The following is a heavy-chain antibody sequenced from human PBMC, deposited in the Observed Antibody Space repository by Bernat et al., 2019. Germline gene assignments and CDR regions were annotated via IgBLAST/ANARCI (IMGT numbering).Heavy chain of an antibody. J-gene: IGHJ3*02. CDR1: GGSISSSSYY. CDR3: ARQQPMRLRFLEWLTHAFDI. Sequence: QLQLQESGPGLVKPSETLSLTCTVSGGSISSSSYYWGWIRQPPGKGLEWIGSIYYSGSTYYNPSLKSRVTISVDTSKNQFSLKLSSVTAADTAVYYCARQQPMRLRFLEWLTHAFDIWGQGTMVTVSS. V-gene: IGHV4-39*01. CDR2: IYYSGST. D-gene: IGHD3-3*01.